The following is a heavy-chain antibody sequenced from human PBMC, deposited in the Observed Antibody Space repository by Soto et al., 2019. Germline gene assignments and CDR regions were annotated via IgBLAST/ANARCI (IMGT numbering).Heavy chain of an antibody. CDR3: ARTRNGGVADSFDS. CDR2: ISRDGSYI. Sequence: LRLSCAASGFTFSRHAIHWVRLTPGRGLEWVLAISRDGSYIYYTDSVKGRFTVSRDNSKNTVFVQMNRLIPDDTALYFCARTRNGGVADSFDSWGQGTRVTVS. CDR1: GFTFSRHA. V-gene: IGHV3-30*04. D-gene: IGHD3-3*01. J-gene: IGHJ5*01.